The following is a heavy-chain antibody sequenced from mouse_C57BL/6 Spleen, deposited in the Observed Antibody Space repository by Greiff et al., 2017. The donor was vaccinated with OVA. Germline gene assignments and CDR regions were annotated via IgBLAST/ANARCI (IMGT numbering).Heavy chain of an antibody. CDR3: ARGGGYFDY. CDR1: GFTISDYG. Sequence: DVMLVESGGGLVKPGGSLKLSCAASGFTISDYGMHWVRQAPEKGLEWVAYISSGSSTIYYADTVKGRFTISRDNAKNTLFLQMTSLRSEDTAMYYCARGGGYFDYWGQGTTLTVSS. V-gene: IGHV5-17*01. CDR2: ISSGSSTI. J-gene: IGHJ2*01.